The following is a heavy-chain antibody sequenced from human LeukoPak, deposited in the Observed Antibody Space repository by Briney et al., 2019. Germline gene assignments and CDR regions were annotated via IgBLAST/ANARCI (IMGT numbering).Heavy chain of an antibody. CDR1: GFTFSSSW. CDR2: IDSDGSDT. CDR3: ARAGYNWEHDY. J-gene: IGHJ4*02. V-gene: IGHV3-74*01. D-gene: IGHD5-24*01. Sequence: QPGGSLRLSCAASGFTFSSSWMYWVRQAPGKGLVWVSRIDSDGSDTTYADSVKGRFTISRDNAKNTLYLQMNSLRAEDTAVYYCARAGYNWEHDYWGQGTLVTVSS.